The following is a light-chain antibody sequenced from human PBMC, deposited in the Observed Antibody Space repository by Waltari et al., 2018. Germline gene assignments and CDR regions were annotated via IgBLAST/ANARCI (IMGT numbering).Light chain of an antibody. CDR3: QQYNRWPPIT. CDR1: QSIATN. Sequence: EVVMTQSPATLSVSPGGRATLSCRASQSIATNLASYQQRRGQAPKLLIFDASTRATSISGRFSGSGSGTEFTLTISSLQSEASAVYYCQQYNRWPPITFGQGTRLEIK. V-gene: IGKV3-15*01. CDR2: DAS. J-gene: IGKJ5*01.